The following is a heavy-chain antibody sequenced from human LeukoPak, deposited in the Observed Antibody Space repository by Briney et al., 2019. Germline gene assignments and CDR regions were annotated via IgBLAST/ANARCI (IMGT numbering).Heavy chain of an antibody. J-gene: IGHJ6*02. V-gene: IGHV4-39*01. CDR2: TYYSGST. CDR1: GGSISNSNYY. Sequence: SETLSLTCTVSGGSISNSNYYWDWIRQPPGKGLEWIGTTYYSGSTYYNPSLKDRVTISVDTSKNQFSLRLSSVNPADTAVYYCAKWLLFNRYYYGIDVWGRGTTVTVSS. CDR3: AKWLLFNRYYYGIDV. D-gene: IGHD5-24*01.